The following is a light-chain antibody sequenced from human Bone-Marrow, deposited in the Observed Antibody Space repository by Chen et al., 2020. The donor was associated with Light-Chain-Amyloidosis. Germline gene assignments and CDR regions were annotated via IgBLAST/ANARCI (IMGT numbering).Light chain of an antibody. CDR1: NIGSKT. CDR2: DDT. V-gene: IGLV3-21*03. J-gene: IGLJ2*01. CDR3: QVWDSISDHSVV. Sequence: SYVLTPPPSVSAAPGKTATFTCGGNNIGSKTVHWYQQKPGQAPVLVVHDDTHRPSGLTERFSGSNSGTTATLTISGVEAGDEADYYCQVWDSISDHSVVFGGGTKLTV.